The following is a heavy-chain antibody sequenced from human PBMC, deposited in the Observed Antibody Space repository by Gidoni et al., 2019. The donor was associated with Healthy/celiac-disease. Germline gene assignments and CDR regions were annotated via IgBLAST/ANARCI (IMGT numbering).Heavy chain of an antibody. V-gene: IGHV3-21*01. D-gene: IGHD2-8*01. CDR1: GFTFSSYS. CDR3: ALLGYCTNGVCP. Sequence: EVQLVESGGGLVKPGGSLRLSCAASGFTFSSYSMNWVRQAPGKGLEWVSSISSSSSYIYYADSVKGRFTISRENAKNSLYLQMNSLRAEDTAVYYCALLGYCTNGVCPWGQGTLVTVSS. J-gene: IGHJ5*02. CDR2: ISSSSSYI.